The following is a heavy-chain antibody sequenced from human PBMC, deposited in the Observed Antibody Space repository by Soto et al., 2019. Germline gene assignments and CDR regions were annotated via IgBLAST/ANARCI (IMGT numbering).Heavy chain of an antibody. Sequence: SVKVSCKASGCTFSSYAISWVRQAPGQGLEWMGGIIPIFGTANYAQKFQGRVTITADESTSTAYMELSSLRSEDTAVYYCARDYDFWSGPGAGYYYGMDVWGQGTTVTVSS. CDR1: GCTFSSYA. CDR3: ARDYDFWSGPGAGYYYGMDV. D-gene: IGHD3-3*01. CDR2: IIPIFGTA. J-gene: IGHJ6*02. V-gene: IGHV1-69*13.